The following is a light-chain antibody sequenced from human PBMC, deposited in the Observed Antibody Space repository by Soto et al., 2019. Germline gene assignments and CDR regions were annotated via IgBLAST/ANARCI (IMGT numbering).Light chain of an antibody. CDR1: QSISSY. CDR3: QQSYSTPSIT. V-gene: IGKV1-39*01. J-gene: IGKJ5*01. Sequence: DIQMTQSPSSLSASVLYRVTITCXASQSISSYLNWYQQKPGKAPKLLIYAASSLQSGVPSRFSGSGSGTDFTLTISSLQPEDFATYYCQQSYSTPSITFGQGTRLEIK. CDR2: AAS.